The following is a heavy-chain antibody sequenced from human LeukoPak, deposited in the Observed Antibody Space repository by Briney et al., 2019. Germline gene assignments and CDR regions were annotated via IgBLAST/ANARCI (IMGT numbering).Heavy chain of an antibody. Sequence: PSETLSLTCTVSGGSISSGGYYWSWIRQHPGKGLEWIGYIYYSGSTYYNPSLKSRVTISVDTSKNQFSLKLSSVTAADTAVYYCARGQISIAAAGTGYYYYGMDVWGQGTTVTVSS. CDR2: IYYSGST. V-gene: IGHV4-31*03. CDR3: ARGQISIAAAGTGYYYYGMDV. D-gene: IGHD6-13*01. CDR1: GGSISSGGYY. J-gene: IGHJ6*02.